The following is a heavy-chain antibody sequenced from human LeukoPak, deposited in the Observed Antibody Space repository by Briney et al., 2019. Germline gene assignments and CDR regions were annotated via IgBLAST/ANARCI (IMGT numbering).Heavy chain of an antibody. CDR1: GYTFTSYD. Sequence: ASVKVSCKASGYTFTSYDINWVRQATGQGLEWMGWMNPNSGNTGYAQKFQGRVTITRNTSISTAYMELSSLRSEDTAVYYCARGLRAVAGLNDFVPPGDSFDYWGQGTLVTVSS. CDR2: MNPNSGNT. D-gene: IGHD6-19*01. J-gene: IGHJ4*02. CDR3: ARGLRAVAGLNDFVPPGDSFDY. V-gene: IGHV1-8*03.